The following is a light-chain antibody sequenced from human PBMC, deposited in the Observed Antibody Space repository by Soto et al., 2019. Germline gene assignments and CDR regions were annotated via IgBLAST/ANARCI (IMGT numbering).Light chain of an antibody. CDR2: GAS. CDR3: QQYGSSPRT. CDR1: QSVRSDY. Sequence: EIVFTQSPATLSLSPGERATLSCRASQSVRSDYLAWYQQKPGQAPRLHIYGASTRATGIPDRFTGSGSGTDFTLTISRLEPEDFAVYYCQQYGSSPRTFGQGTKVDIK. J-gene: IGKJ1*01. V-gene: IGKV3-20*01.